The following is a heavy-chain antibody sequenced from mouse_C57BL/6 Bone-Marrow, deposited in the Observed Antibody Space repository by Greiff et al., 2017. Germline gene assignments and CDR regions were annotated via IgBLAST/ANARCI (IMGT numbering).Heavy chain of an antibody. V-gene: IGHV1-50*01. D-gene: IGHD2-3*01. CDR2: IDPSDSYT. CDR1: GYTFTSYW. CDR3: ARDGGHWYFDV. Sequence: VQLQQPGAELVKPGASVKLSCKASGYTFTSYWMQWVKQRPGQGLEWIGEIDPSDSYTNYNQKFKGKATLTVDTSSSIAYMQLSSLTSEDSAVYYCARDGGHWYFDVWGTGTTVTVSS. J-gene: IGHJ1*03.